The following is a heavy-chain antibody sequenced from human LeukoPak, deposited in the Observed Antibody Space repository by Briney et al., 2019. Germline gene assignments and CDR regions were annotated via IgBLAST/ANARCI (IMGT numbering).Heavy chain of an antibody. V-gene: IGHV3-53*01. CDR2: IYSGGSI. CDR1: GFTVSSNY. D-gene: IGHD1-26*01. Sequence: GGSLRLSCAASGFTVSSNYMSWVRQAPGKGLEWVSVIYSGGSIYYADSVKGRFIISRDNSKNTLYLQMNSLRAEDTAVYFCAKYSGSYYYPPNWDSWGQGTLVTVSS. J-gene: IGHJ4*02. CDR3: AKYSGSYYYPPNWDS.